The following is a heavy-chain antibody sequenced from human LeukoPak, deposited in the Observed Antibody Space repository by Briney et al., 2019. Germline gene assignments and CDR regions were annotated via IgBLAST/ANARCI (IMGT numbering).Heavy chain of an antibody. Sequence: GASVKVSCVASGYTLTSYGINWMRQAPGQGLEWMGWISTQTGNTNYAQKVQGRLTLTTDRSTNTAYMELRGLRSDDTAVYYCARGAYGDKWGQGTMVTVSS. J-gene: IGHJ4*02. V-gene: IGHV1-18*01. D-gene: IGHD4-17*01. CDR2: ISTQTGNT. CDR3: ARGAYGDK. CDR1: GYTLTSYG.